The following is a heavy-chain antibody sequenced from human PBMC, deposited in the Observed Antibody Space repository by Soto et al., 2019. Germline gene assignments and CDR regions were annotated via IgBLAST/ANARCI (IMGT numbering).Heavy chain of an antibody. V-gene: IGHV3-30-3*01. J-gene: IGHJ6*02. D-gene: IGHD3-3*01. CDR2: ISYDGSNK. Sequence: GGSLRLSCSASGFTFNSYAMHWVRQAPGKGLEWVAVISYDGSNKYYADSVKGRFTISRDNSKNTLYLQMNSLRAEDTAVYYCARDYYDFWSGYYSGYYGMDVWGQGTTVTVSS. CDR3: ARDYYDFWSGYYSGYYGMDV. CDR1: GFTFNSYA.